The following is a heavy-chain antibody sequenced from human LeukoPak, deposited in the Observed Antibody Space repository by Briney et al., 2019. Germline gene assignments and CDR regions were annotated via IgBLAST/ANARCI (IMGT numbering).Heavy chain of an antibody. CDR2: VNLQGST. CDR3: AREGGPYRPLDY. Sequence: SETLSLTCGVSGGSITSTNYWTWVRQPTGKGLEWIGEVNLQGSTNYNPSLMGRVAISVDMSENHVSLQLTSVTAADTAVYYCAREGGPYRPLDYSGQGTLVTVSS. V-gene: IGHV4-4*02. J-gene: IGHJ4*02. CDR1: GGSITSTNY.